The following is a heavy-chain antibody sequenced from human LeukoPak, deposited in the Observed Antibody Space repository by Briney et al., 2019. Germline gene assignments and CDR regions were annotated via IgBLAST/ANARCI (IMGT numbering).Heavy chain of an antibody. D-gene: IGHD3-22*01. CDR1: GFTFSSYA. V-gene: IGHV3-23*01. Sequence: PGGSLRLSCAASGFTFSSYAMSWVRQAPGKGLEWVSAISGSGGSTYYADSVKGRFTISRDNSKNTLYLQMNSLRAEDTAVYYCAKGYNYYDSSGYYPTPYFDYWGQGTLVTVSS. J-gene: IGHJ4*02. CDR2: ISGSGGST. CDR3: AKGYNYYDSSGYYPTPYFDY.